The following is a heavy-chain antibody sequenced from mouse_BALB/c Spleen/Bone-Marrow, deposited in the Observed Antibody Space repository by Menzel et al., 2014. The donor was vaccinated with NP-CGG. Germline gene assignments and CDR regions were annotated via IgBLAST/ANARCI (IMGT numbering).Heavy chain of an antibody. V-gene: IGHV1S41*01. J-gene: IGHJ2*01. Sequence: DLAKPGASVKLSCKASGYTFTSYWINWIKQRPGQGLEWLGRIAPGSVSTYYNEMFKGKATLTVDTSSSTAYIQLSSLSSEDSAVYFCARGDNSDYWGQGTTLTVSS. CDR1: GYTFTSYW. CDR3: ARGDNSDY. CDR2: IAPGSVST.